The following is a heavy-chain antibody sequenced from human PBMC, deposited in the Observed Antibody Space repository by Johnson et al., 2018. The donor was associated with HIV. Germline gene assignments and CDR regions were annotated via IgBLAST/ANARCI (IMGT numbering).Heavy chain of an antibody. Sequence: QVQLVESGGGVVQPGRSLRLSCAASGFTCSSYAMHWVRQAPGKGLEWVAVISYDGSNKYYADSVKGRFTISRDNSKNTLYLQMNSLRAEDTAVYYCALGGSWYAFDIWGQGTMVTVSS. CDR1: GFTCSSYA. J-gene: IGHJ3*02. D-gene: IGHD2-15*01. V-gene: IGHV3-30*14. CDR2: ISYDGSNK. CDR3: ALGGSWYAFDI.